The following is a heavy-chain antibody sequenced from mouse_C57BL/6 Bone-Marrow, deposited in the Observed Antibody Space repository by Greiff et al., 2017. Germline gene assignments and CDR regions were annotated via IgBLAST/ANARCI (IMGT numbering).Heavy chain of an antibody. Sequence: EVHLVESGGGLVQPGGSLSLSCAASGFTFTDYYMSWVRQPPGKALEWLGFIRNKANGYTTEYSASVKGRFTISRDNSQSILYLQMNALRAEDSATYYCARRSVVPLAMDYWGQGTSVTVSS. CDR2: IRNKANGYTT. CDR3: ARRSVVPLAMDY. CDR1: GFTFTDYY. D-gene: IGHD1-1*01. J-gene: IGHJ4*01. V-gene: IGHV7-3*01.